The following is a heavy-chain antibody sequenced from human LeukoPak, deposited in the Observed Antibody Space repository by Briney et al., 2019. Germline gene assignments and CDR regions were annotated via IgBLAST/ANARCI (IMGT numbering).Heavy chain of an antibody. Sequence: ASVKVSCKASGGTFSSYAISWVRQAPGQGLEWMGGIIPIFGTANYAQKFQGRVTITADESTSTAYMELSSLRSEDTAMYYCARESGTITMVRGVIDLWGQGTLVTVSS. V-gene: IGHV1-69*13. J-gene: IGHJ5*02. CDR2: IIPIFGTA. D-gene: IGHD3-10*01. CDR1: GGTFSSYA. CDR3: ARESGTITMVRGVIDL.